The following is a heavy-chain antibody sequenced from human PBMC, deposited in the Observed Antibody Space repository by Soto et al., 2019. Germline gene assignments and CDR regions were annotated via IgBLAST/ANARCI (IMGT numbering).Heavy chain of an antibody. CDR2: IYYSGST. D-gene: IGHD6-6*01. Sequence: PSETLSLTCTVSGGSISSSSYYWGWIRQPPGKGLEWIGSIYYSGSTYYNPSLKSRVTISVDTSKNQFSLKLSSVTAADTAVYYCARHHSFISSSSSFADYWGQGTLVTVSS. V-gene: IGHV4-39*01. CDR1: GGSISSSSYY. J-gene: IGHJ4*02. CDR3: ARHHSFISSSSSFADY.